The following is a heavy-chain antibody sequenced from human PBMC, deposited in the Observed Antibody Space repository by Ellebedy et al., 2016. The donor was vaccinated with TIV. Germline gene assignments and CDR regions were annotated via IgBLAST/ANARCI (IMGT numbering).Heavy chain of an antibody. CDR3: ARGSRYSYMDV. CDR1: GGTFSSYA. V-gene: IGHV1-69*13. J-gene: IGHJ6*03. Sequence: SVTVSCXASGGTFSSYAISWVRQAPGQGLEWMGGIIPIFGTANYAQKFQGRVTITADESTSTAYMELRSLRSDDTAVYYCARGSRYSYMDVWGKGTTITVSS. CDR2: IIPIFGTA. D-gene: IGHD1-26*01.